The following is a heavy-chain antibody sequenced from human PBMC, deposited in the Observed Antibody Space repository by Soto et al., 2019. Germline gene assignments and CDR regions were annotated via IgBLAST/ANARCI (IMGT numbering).Heavy chain of an antibody. J-gene: IGHJ5*02. D-gene: IGHD3-3*01. Sequence: QVQLQESGPGLVKPSETLSLTCTVSGGSISSYYWSWIRQPPGKGLEWIGYIYYSGSTNYNPSLKSRVTISVDTSKNQFSLKLSSVTAADTAVYYCARMEKYYDFWSGYYTLYWCDPWGQGTLVTVSS. V-gene: IGHV4-59*01. CDR1: GGSISSYY. CDR2: IYYSGST. CDR3: ARMEKYYDFWSGYYTLYWCDP.